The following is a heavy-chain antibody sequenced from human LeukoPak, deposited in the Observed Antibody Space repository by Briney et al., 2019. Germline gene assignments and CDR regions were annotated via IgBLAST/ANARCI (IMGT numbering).Heavy chain of an antibody. CDR2: INQDGGEE. V-gene: IGHV3-7*04. J-gene: IGHJ4*02. CDR1: GFTFSIYW. D-gene: IGHD2-15*01. CDR3: ARYCSIGSCFDY. Sequence: GGSLRLSCAASGFTFSIYWMSWVPQAPGKGLEWVANINQDGGEEYYVDSLKGRFTISRDNAKNSLYLQMNSLRADDTAVYYCARYCSIGSCFDYWGQGALVTVSS.